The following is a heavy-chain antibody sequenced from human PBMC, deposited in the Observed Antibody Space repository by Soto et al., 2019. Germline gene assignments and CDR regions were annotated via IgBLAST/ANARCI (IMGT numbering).Heavy chain of an antibody. CDR3: AAGFRGSSWSSYFEY. Sequence: EVQLLESGGGLVQPGGSLRLSCAASGFTFSSYAMSWVRQAPGKGLEWVSEISASGVSTYYADSVKGRFTISRDNSINTLYLQMNSLRAEDTAVYYCAAGFRGSSWSSYFEYWGQGALVTVSS. CDR2: ISASGVST. CDR1: GFTFSSYA. V-gene: IGHV3-23*01. J-gene: IGHJ4*02. D-gene: IGHD6-13*01.